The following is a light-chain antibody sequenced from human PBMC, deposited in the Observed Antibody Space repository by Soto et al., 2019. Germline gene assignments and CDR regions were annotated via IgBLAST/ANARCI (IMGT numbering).Light chain of an antibody. Sequence: QSVLTQPPSASGTPGQRVTTSCSGSSSNIGGNTVNWYQQLPGTAPKLLIYNNNQRPSGVPDRFSGSKSGTSASLAISGLQSEDEADYYCATWDDSRNKVFGTGTKVTVL. CDR2: NNN. CDR3: ATWDDSRNKV. CDR1: SSNIGGNT. V-gene: IGLV1-44*01. J-gene: IGLJ1*01.